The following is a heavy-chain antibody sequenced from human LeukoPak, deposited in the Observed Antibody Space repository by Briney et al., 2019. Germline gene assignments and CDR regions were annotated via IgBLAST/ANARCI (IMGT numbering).Heavy chain of an antibody. J-gene: IGHJ4*02. D-gene: IGHD2-2*01. V-gene: IGHV4-38-2*02. CDR3: ARVPHQDIVVVPAAIAEFDY. CDR1: GYSISSGYY. Sequence: SETLSLTCTVSGYSISSGYYWGWIREPPGKGLEWIGSIHHSGSTYYNPSLKSRVTISVDTSKNQFSLKLSSVTAAHTAVYYCARVPHQDIVVVPAAIAEFDYWGQGTLVTVSS. CDR2: IHHSGST.